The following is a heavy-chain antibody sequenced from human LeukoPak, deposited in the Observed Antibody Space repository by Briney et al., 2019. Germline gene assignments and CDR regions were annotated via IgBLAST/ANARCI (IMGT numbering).Heavy chain of an antibody. CDR1: GYTFTGYY. CDR3: ARDHTWIQLWGPDAFDI. V-gene: IGHV1-2*02. J-gene: IGHJ3*02. CDR2: INPNSGGA. Sequence: ASVKVSCKASGYTFTGYYMHWVRQAPGQGLEWMGWINPNSGGANYAQKLQGRVTMTTDTSTSTAYMELRSLRSDDTAVYYCARDHTWIQLWGPDAFDIWGQGTMVTVSS. D-gene: IGHD5-18*01.